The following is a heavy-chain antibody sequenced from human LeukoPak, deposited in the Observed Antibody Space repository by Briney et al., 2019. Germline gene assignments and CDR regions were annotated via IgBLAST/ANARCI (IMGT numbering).Heavy chain of an antibody. Sequence: PGGSLRLSCAASGFTFSDYAMNWVRQALGRGLEWVSTISYSGGNTYYADPVKGRFTISRDNGKSSPYLQMNSLRVEDTALYYCVRQFASWGQGTLVTVSS. CDR3: VRQFAS. CDR1: GFTFSDYA. V-gene: IGHV3-23*01. J-gene: IGHJ4*02. CDR2: ISYSGGNT.